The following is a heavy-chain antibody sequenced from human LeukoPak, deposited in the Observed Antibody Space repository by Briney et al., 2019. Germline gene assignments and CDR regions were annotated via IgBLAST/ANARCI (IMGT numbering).Heavy chain of an antibody. CDR1: GGSIRSSSYY. J-gene: IGHJ5*02. D-gene: IGHD4-17*01. CDR2: IYYSGIT. Sequence: PSETLSLTCTVSGGSIRSSSYYWGWIRQPPGKGLEWIGCIYYSGITYYNPSLKRRVTISVDTSKNQFSLKLSSVTAADTAVYYCAAQDYGDYLHWFDPWGQGTLVTVSS. V-gene: IGHV4-39*01. CDR3: AAQDYGDYLHWFDP.